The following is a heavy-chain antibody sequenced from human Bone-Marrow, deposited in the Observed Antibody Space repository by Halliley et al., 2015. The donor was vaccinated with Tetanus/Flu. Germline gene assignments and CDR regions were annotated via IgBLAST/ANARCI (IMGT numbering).Heavy chain of an antibody. CDR1: GGSIRTYY. Sequence: TLSLTCSISGGSIRTYYWNWIRQAPGKGLEWIGYIHDDGTTKYNPSLKGRATISVDMSNSQYSLRLSSVTAADTAVYYCARVVSALTLKGGFGPWGQGTLVTVSS. J-gene: IGHJ5*02. CDR2: IHDDGTT. CDR3: ARVVSALTLKGGFGP. D-gene: IGHD3-10*01. V-gene: IGHV4-59*01.